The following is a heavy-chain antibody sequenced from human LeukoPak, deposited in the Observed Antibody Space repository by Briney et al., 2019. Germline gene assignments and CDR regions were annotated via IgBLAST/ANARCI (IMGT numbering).Heavy chain of an antibody. V-gene: IGHV1-18*04. CDR2: ISVYNGNT. CDR3: ARDHAFDSSGWRYFDY. D-gene: IGHD6-19*01. J-gene: IGHJ4*02. Sequence: VSVKVSCKASGYTFTSYGISWVRQAPGQGLEWMGWISVYNGNTNYAQKFQGRVTMTTDTSTSTAYMELRSLRSDDTAVYYCARDHAFDSSGWRYFDYWGQGTLVTVSS. CDR1: GYTFTSYG.